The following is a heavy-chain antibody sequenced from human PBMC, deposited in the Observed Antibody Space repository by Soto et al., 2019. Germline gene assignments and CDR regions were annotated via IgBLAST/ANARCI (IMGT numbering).Heavy chain of an antibody. CDR2: ISGSGGST. Sequence: EVQLLESGGGLVQPGGSLRLSCAASGFTFSSYAMSWVRQAPGKGLEWVSGISGSGGSTYYADSVRGRFTVSRDNSKKTVYLQTNSLRAEDTAVYYCAKDFYESPLYFDRWGQGTLVTVSS. V-gene: IGHV3-23*01. D-gene: IGHD3-3*01. J-gene: IGHJ4*02. CDR1: GFTFSSYA. CDR3: AKDFYESPLYFDR.